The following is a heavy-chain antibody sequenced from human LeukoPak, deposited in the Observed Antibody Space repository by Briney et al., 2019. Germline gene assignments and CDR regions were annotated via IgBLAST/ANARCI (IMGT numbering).Heavy chain of an antibody. CDR1: GGSISSSSYY. CDR2: IYYSGST. J-gene: IGHJ6*02. CDR3: ARGLTGTYYSGSRSYRGGNYYHYYAMDV. V-gene: IGHV4-39*07. D-gene: IGHD3-10*01. Sequence: PSETLSLTCTVSGGSISSSSYYWGWIRQPPGKGLEWIGSIYYSGSTYYNPSLKSRVTISVDTSKNQFSLKLSSVTAADTAVYYCARGLTGTYYSGSRSYRGGNYYHYYAMDVWGQGTTVTVSS.